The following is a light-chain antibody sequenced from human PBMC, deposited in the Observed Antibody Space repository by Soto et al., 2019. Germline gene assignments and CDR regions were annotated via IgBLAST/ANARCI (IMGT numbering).Light chain of an antibody. J-gene: IGLJ1*01. Sequence: QSALTQPPSASGSPGQSVTISCSGTTSDIGAYNCVSWYQRQHPGKPPKLIIFEVSQRPSGVPDRFSVSKSVNTAYLTVSGLQAEDEADYYCSAHGGNKAFYVFGTGTKLTVL. CDR1: TSDIGAYNC. V-gene: IGLV2-8*01. CDR2: EVS. CDR3: SAHGGNKAFYV.